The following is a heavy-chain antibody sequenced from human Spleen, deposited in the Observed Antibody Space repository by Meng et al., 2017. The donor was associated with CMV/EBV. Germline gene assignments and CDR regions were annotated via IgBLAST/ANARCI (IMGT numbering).Heavy chain of an antibody. CDR3: TRRYCSGGSCYSGGFDY. D-gene: IGHD2-15*01. J-gene: IGHJ4*02. CDR2: ISGSGGST. CDR1: GFTFSNYA. Sequence: GGSLRLSCAASGFTFSNYAMSWVRQAPGKGLEWVSAISGSGGSTYYADSVKGRFTISRDNSKNTLYLQMNSLRAEDTAVYYCTRRYCSGGSCYSGGFDYWGQGTLVTVSS. V-gene: IGHV3-23*01.